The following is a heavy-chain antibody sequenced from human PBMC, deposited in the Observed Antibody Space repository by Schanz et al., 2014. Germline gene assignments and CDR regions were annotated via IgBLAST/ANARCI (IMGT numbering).Heavy chain of an antibody. D-gene: IGHD2-8*02. Sequence: QVQLQESGPGLVKPSQTLSLTCSVSGGSISSGSYYWNWIRQPAGKGLEWIGRVYTSGSTNYNPSLKSRVPISLDTSKNQFSLKLRSVTAADTAVYYCARDSLRGATGGYGMDVWGQGTTVTVSS. V-gene: IGHV4-61*02. J-gene: IGHJ6*02. CDR2: VYTSGST. CDR3: ARDSLRGATGGYGMDV. CDR1: GGSISSGSYY.